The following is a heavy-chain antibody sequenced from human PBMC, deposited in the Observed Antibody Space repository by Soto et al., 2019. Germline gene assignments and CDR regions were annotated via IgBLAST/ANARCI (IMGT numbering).Heavy chain of an antibody. D-gene: IGHD3-10*01. V-gene: IGHV4-61*01. Sequence: PSETLSLTCTVSGGSGRRGSYYGSWIRQPPGKGLEWIGYINYSGSTTYNPSLKSRVTISVDTSKNQFSLRLSSVTGADTAVYYCARDLGVRGVSIGPDYYYGMDVWGQGTTVTVSS. CDR3: ARDLGVRGVSIGPDYYYGMDV. J-gene: IGHJ6*02. CDR1: GGSGRRGSYY. CDR2: INYSGST.